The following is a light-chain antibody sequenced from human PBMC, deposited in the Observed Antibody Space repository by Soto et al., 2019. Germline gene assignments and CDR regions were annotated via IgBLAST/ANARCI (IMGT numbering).Light chain of an antibody. V-gene: IGLV1-47*01. Sequence: QSVLTQPPSASGTPGQRVTISCSGSSSNIGRNFVYWYQQLPGTAPKLLIFKNNQRPSGVPDRFSGSKSGSSASLAISGLRSGDEADYYCAPWDDSLNDYVFATGTQLTVL. CDR2: KNN. J-gene: IGLJ1*01. CDR3: APWDDSLNDYV. CDR1: SSNIGRNF.